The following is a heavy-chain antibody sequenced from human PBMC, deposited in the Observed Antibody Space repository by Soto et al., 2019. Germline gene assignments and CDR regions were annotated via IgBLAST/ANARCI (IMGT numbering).Heavy chain of an antibody. J-gene: IGHJ5*02. Sequence: TLSLTCTVSGGSISSGDYYWSWIRQPPGKGLEWIGYIYYSGSTYYNPSLKSRVTISVDTSKNQFSLKLSSVTAADTAVYYCARQSYYDDVWGSSRYGPLGSYWFEPWGQGTLVTVSS. D-gene: IGHD3-16*02. CDR3: ARQSYYDDVWGSSRYGPLGSYWFEP. CDR2: IYYSGST. V-gene: IGHV4-30-4*01. CDR1: GGSISSGDYY.